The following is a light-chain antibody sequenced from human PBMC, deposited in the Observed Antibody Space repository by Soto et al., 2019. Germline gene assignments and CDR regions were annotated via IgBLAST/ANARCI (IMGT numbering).Light chain of an antibody. CDR3: QVHLPSPPGYT. Sequence: EIVMTQSPATLSVSPGERATLSCRASQSVSSNLAWYQHKPGQAPRLLIHGASSRAAGIPDRFSGSGSGTDFILTVSRLEPEDFAVYYCQVHLPSPPGYTFGQGTKLEIK. CDR2: GAS. J-gene: IGKJ2*01. V-gene: IGKV3-20*01. CDR1: QSVSSN.